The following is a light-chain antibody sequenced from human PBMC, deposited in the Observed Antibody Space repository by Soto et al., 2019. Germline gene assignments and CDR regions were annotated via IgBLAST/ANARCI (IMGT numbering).Light chain of an antibody. CDR1: QNIRTY. J-gene: IGKJ4*01. CDR3: QQSHSTPLT. Sequence: DIQMTQPPSSLSASVGDRVTITCRASQNIRTYLNWYQQKPGKAPKLLIYAASSLQSGVPSRFSGSGSGTDFTLTISRLQAEDYATYYCQQSHSTPLTFGGGTKVEIK. V-gene: IGKV1-39*01. CDR2: AAS.